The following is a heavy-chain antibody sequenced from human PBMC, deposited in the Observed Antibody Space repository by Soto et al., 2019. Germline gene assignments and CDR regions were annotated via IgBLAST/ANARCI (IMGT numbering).Heavy chain of an antibody. D-gene: IGHD3-3*01. Sequence: QVQLVQSGAEVKKPGASVKVSCKASGYTFTGYYMHWVRQAPGQGLEWMGWINPNSGGTNYAQKFQGWVTMTRDTSISTAYMELSRLRSDDTAVYYCARGPLLRFLELYNWFDPWGQGTLVTVSS. V-gene: IGHV1-2*04. J-gene: IGHJ5*02. CDR1: GYTFTGYY. CDR3: ARGPLLRFLELYNWFDP. CDR2: INPNSGGT.